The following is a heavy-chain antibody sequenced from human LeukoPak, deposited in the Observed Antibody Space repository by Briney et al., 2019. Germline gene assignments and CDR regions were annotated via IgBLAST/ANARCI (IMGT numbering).Heavy chain of an antibody. V-gene: IGHV3-7*01. D-gene: IGHD3-22*01. CDR3: ARTSLPRYVYDRGGNY. J-gene: IGHJ4*02. CDR1: GFTFRSYW. CDR2: INQDGSQK. Sequence: PGGSLRLSCAASGFTFRSYWMTWVRQAPGKGLEWVAKINQDGSQKYYVDSVKGRFTIPRDNAKNSLYVQMNSLRGEDTAVYYCARTSLPRYVYDRGGNYWGQGTLVTVSS.